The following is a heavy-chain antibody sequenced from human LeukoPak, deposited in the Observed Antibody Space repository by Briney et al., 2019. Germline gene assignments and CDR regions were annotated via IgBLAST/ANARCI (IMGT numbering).Heavy chain of an antibody. Sequence: SVKVSCKASGGTFSSYAISWVRQAPGQGLEWMGGIIPIFGTANYAQKFQGRVTITADESTSTAYMELSSLRSEDTAVYYCAGPIDSVATIVDYYYYYMDVWGKGTTVTVSS. J-gene: IGHJ6*03. CDR3: AGPIDSVATIVDYYYYYMDV. CDR1: GGTFSSYA. CDR2: IIPIFGTA. D-gene: IGHD5-12*01. V-gene: IGHV1-69*13.